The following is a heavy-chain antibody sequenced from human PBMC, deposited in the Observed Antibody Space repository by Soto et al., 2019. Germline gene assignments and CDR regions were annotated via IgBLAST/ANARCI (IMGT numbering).Heavy chain of an antibody. CDR1: GYTFTSYA. CDR2: INAGNGNT. CDR3: ARDRDYDILTGYYAYYFDY. V-gene: IGHV1-3*01. D-gene: IGHD3-9*01. J-gene: IGHJ4*02. Sequence: ASVKVSCKASGYTFTSYAMHWVRQAPGQRLEWMGWINAGNGNTKYSQKFQGRVTITRDTSASTAYMELSSLRSEDTAVYYCARDRDYDILTGYYAYYFDYWGQGTLVTVSS.